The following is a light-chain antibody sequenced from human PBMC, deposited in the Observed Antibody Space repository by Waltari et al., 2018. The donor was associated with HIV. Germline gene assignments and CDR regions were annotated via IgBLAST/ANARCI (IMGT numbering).Light chain of an antibody. V-gene: IGLV2-14*03. CDR1: SGDVGGFDF. J-gene: IGLJ3*02. Sequence: QSALTQPASVSGSPGQSITISCTGTSGDVGGFDFVSWYRQHPGTAPKVIISDVTNRPSGVSSRFSGSKSGNTASLTISGLQGEDEAHYYCASYTHSSTLVFGGGTKLTVL. CDR3: ASYTHSSTLV. CDR2: DVT.